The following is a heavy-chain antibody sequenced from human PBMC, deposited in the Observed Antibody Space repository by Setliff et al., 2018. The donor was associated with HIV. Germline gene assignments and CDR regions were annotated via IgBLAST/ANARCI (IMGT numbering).Heavy chain of an antibody. CDR3: ARGDVVVPAAIVVDWFDP. Sequence: ASVKVSCKASGYTFTNYAMHWVRQAPGQGLEWMGWSNAGNGNTKYSQKFQGRVTITRDTSASTAYMELSSLTSEDTAVYYCARGDVVVPAAIVVDWFDPWGQGTLVTVSS. CDR1: GYTFTNYA. V-gene: IGHV1-3*01. D-gene: IGHD2-2*01. CDR2: SNAGNGNT. J-gene: IGHJ5*02.